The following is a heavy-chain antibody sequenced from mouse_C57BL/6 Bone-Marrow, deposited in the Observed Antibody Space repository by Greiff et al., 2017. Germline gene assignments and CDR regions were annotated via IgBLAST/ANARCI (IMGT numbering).Heavy chain of an antibody. CDR3: ARQGYYGSSPPSWFAY. CDR2: ISSGGSYT. Sequence: EVQLQESGGDLVKPGGSLKLSCAASGFTFSSYGMSWVRQTPDKRLEWVATISSGGSYTYYPDSVKGRFTISRDNAKNTLYLQMSSLKSEDTAMYYCARQGYYGSSPPSWFAYWGQGTLVTVSA. V-gene: IGHV5-6*01. J-gene: IGHJ3*01. D-gene: IGHD1-1*01. CDR1: GFTFSSYG.